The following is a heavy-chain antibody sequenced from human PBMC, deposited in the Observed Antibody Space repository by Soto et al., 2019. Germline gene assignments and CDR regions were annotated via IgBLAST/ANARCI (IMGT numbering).Heavy chain of an antibody. D-gene: IGHD6-19*01. CDR1: GFTFSTYG. J-gene: IGHJ5*02. CDR3: ARDASAYDGGWYPRGFDP. Sequence: QVQLVESGGGVVQPGRSLRLSCAASGFTFSTYGMHWVRQAPGKGLEWVAIIWYDGSNKYYADSVKDRFTISRDDSKNTLYLQMNSLTAEDTAVYFCARDASAYDGGWYPRGFDPWGQGTLVTVSS. CDR2: IWYDGSNK. V-gene: IGHV3-33*01.